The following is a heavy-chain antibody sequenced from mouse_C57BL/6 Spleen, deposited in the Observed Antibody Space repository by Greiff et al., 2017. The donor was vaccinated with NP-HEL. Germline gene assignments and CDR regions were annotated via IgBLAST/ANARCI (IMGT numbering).Heavy chain of an antibody. D-gene: IGHD1-1*01. Sequence: EVQLKQSGAELVRPGASVKLSCKASGYTFTGYYMNWVKQSPGQSLEWIGEINPRNGGTCYNQKFKGKATLTAYKSSSTAYMELRSLTSEDSAVYYCARWGDGSWGWFDDWGKGTMVTVSA. CDR3: ARWGDGSWGWFDD. CDR1: GYTFTGYY. J-gene: IGHJ3*01. V-gene: IGHV1-26*01. CDR2: INPRNGGT.